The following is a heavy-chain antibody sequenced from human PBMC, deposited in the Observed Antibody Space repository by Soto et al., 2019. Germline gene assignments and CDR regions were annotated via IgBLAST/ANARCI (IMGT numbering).Heavy chain of an antibody. CDR3: ARAAGWFDP. Sequence: QVQLVESGGGLVKPGGSLRLSCAASGFSFSDYYMTWIRQTPEKGLEWVSYIADSGGKKDYADSVKGRFTISRDNAKKLLFRQMNSLRAEDTAVYYCARAAGWFDPWGQGTLVTVSS. J-gene: IGHJ5*02. V-gene: IGHV3-11*01. CDR1: GFSFSDYY. CDR2: IADSGGKK.